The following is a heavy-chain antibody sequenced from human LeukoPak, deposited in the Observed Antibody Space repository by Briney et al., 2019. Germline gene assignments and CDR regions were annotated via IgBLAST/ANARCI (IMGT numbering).Heavy chain of an antibody. V-gene: IGHV5-51*01. Sequence: GESLKISCKGSGYRFTSYWIGWVRPMPGKGLEGTGIIYPGDSDTRYSPSFQGQVTISADKSISTAYQQWSSLKASDTAMYYCARHDMGPRYNWFDPWGQGTLVTVSS. CDR2: IYPGDSDT. CDR1: GYRFTSYW. J-gene: IGHJ5*02. CDR3: ARHDMGPRYNWFDP. D-gene: IGHD3-9*01.